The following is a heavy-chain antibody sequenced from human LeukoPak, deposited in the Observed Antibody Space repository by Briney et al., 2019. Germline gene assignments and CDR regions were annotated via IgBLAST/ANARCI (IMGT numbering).Heavy chain of an antibody. CDR3: ARSSYGSGSYSRK. D-gene: IGHD3-10*01. CDR1: GYTFTGYY. CDR2: INPNSGGT. Sequence: WASVKVSCKASGYTFTGYYMHWVRQAPGQGLEWMGWINPNSGGTNYAQKFQGRVTMTRDTSISTAYMELSRLRSDDTAVYYCARSSYGSGSYSRKWGQGTLVTVSS. J-gene: IGHJ4*02. V-gene: IGHV1-2*02.